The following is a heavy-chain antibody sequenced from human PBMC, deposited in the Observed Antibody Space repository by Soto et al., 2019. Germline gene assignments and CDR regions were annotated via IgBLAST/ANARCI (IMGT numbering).Heavy chain of an antibody. CDR2: IYYSGST. CDR1: GGSISSYY. V-gene: IGHV4-59*08. Sequence: SETLSLTCTVSGGSISSYYWSWIRQPPGKGLEWIGYIYYSGSTNYNPSLKSRVTISVDTSKNQFSLKLSSVTAADTAVYYCARGSCSSTSCSRYDYWGQGTLVTVSS. D-gene: IGHD2-2*01. J-gene: IGHJ4*02. CDR3: ARGSCSSTSCSRYDY.